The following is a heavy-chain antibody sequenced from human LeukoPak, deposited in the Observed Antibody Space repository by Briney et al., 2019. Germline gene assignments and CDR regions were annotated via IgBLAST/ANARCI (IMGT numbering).Heavy chain of an antibody. CDR3: ARVLLERGYSYGSGLDYYGMDV. CDR2: IIPIFGTA. D-gene: IGHD5-18*01. J-gene: IGHJ6*04. V-gene: IGHV1-69*13. Sequence: SVKVSCKASGGTFSSYAISWVRQAPGQGLEWMGGIIPIFGTANYAQKFQGRVTITADESTSTAYMELSSLRSEDTAVYYCARVLLERGYSYGSGLDYYGMDVWGKGTTATVSS. CDR1: GGTFSSYA.